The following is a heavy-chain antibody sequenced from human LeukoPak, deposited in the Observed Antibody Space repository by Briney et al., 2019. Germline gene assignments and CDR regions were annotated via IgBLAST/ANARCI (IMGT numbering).Heavy chain of an antibody. CDR3: ARAIDYYDSSGNPWGYYFDY. CDR1: GGSISSYY. CDR2: IFYSGNT. Sequence: SETLSLTCTVSGGSISSYYWSGIRQPPGKGLEWIGYIFYSGNTNYNPSLKIRVTISLDTSKNQFSLKLSSVTAADTAVYYCARAIDYYDSSGNPWGYYFDYWGQGTLVTVSS. V-gene: IGHV4-59*01. J-gene: IGHJ4*02. D-gene: IGHD3-22*01.